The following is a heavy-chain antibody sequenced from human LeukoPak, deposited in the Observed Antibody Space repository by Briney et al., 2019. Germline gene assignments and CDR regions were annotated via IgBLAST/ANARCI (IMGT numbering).Heavy chain of an antibody. J-gene: IGHJ4*02. CDR1: GGTFSSYA. V-gene: IGHV1-69*13. CDR2: IIPIFGTA. Sequence: ASVKVSCTASGGTFSSYAISWVRQAPGRGLEWMGGIIPIFGTANYAQKFQGRVTITADESTSTAYMELSSLRSEDTAVYYCARDRGWAGYSYGFYYWGQGTLVTVSS. CDR3: ARDRGWAGYSYGFYY. D-gene: IGHD5-18*01.